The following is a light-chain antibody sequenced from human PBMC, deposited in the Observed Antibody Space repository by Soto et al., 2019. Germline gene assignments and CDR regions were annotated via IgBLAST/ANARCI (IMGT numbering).Light chain of an antibody. J-gene: IGKJ4*02. V-gene: IGKV3-11*01. CDR1: QSVGSSY. CDR3: QQRSSWPLT. CDR2: GAS. Sequence: EVVLTQSPGTVSLSPGERGTLCCRASQSVGSSYLAWYQQKPGQAPRLLIDGASNRATGIPARFSGSGSGTDFTLTISSLEPEDFAVYFCQQRSSWPLTFGGGTRWIS.